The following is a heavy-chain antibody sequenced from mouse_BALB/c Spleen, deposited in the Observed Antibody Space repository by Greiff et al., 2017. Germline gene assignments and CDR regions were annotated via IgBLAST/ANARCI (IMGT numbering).Heavy chain of an antibody. CDR2: ISSGGST. Sequence: EVQGVESGGGLVKPGGSLKLSCAASGFTFSSYAMSWVRQTPEKRLEWVASISSGGSTYYPDSVKGRFTISRDNARNILYLQMSSLRSEDTAMYYCARGRGYDGSLFAYWGQGTLVTVSA. V-gene: IGHV5-6-5*01. J-gene: IGHJ3*01. CDR1: GFTFSSYA. D-gene: IGHD2-3*01. CDR3: ARGRGYDGSLFAY.